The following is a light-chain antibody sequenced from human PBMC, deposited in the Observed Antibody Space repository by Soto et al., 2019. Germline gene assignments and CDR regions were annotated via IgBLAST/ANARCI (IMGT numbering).Light chain of an antibody. CDR3: KQRSNWPPT. V-gene: IGKV3-11*01. J-gene: IGKJ5*01. CDR1: QSVGIY. Sequence: EIVLTQSPGTLSLSPGERATLSCRASQSVGIYLAWYQQQPGQAPRLLINDASHRASGIPARFSGSGSGTDFTLSISSLEAEDFAVYYCKQRSNWPPTFGQGTRLEIK. CDR2: DAS.